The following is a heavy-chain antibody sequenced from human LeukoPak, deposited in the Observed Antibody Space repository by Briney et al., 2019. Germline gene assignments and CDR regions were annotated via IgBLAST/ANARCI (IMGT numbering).Heavy chain of an antibody. Sequence: SETLSLTCTVSGDSISPYYWGWIRQPPGKGLEWIGYIYYSGSTKYSPSLESRVTISVDASKNQFSLMVNSVTAADTAVYYCARHVEGVRFTTFLAYWGQGTLVTASS. CDR1: GDSISPYY. CDR2: IYYSGST. J-gene: IGHJ4*02. D-gene: IGHD3-9*01. CDR3: ARHVEGVRFTTFLAY. V-gene: IGHV4-59*08.